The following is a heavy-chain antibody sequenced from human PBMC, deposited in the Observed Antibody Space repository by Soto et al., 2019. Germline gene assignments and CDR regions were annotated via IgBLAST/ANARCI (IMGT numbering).Heavy chain of an antibody. D-gene: IGHD2-15*01. CDR1: GFTFSGYD. CDR2: IGTAGDT. J-gene: IGHJ6*02. V-gene: IGHV3-13*01. CDR3: AXGRPVVKNVPYYYGMDV. Sequence: PGGSLRLSCAASGFTFSGYDMHWVRQATGKGLEWVSAIGTAGDTYYPGSVKGRFTISRENAKNSLYLQMNSLRAGDTAVYYCAXGRPVVKNVPYYYGMDVWGQGTTVTVSS.